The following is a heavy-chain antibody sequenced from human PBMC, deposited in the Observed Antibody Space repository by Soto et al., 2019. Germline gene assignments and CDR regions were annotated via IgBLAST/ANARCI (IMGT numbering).Heavy chain of an antibody. Sequence: GGSLRLSCAASGFTFSSYGMHWVRQAPGKGLEWVAVISYDGSNKYYADSVKGRFTISRDNSKNTLYLQMNSLRAEDTAVYYCAKDRVLRFLEWSTTHFDYWGQGTLVTVS. CDR1: GFTFSSYG. J-gene: IGHJ4*02. V-gene: IGHV3-30*18. CDR2: ISYDGSNK. CDR3: AKDRVLRFLEWSTTHFDY. D-gene: IGHD3-3*01.